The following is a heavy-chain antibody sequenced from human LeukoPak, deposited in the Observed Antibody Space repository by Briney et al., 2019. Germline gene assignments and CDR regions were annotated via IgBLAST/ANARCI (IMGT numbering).Heavy chain of an antibody. CDR3: ARAVAGTGYFDY. D-gene: IGHD6-19*01. J-gene: IGHJ4*02. CDR1: GGTFSSYT. V-gene: IGHV1-69*02. CDR2: IIPILGIA. Sequence: GASVKVSCKASGGTFSSYTISWVRQAPGQGLEWMGRIIPILGIANYAQKFQGRVTITADKSTSTAYMELCSLRSEDTAVYYCARAVAGTGYFDYWGQGTLVTVSS.